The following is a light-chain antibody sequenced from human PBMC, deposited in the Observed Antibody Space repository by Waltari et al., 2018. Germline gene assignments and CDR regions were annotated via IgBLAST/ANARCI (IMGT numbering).Light chain of an antibody. CDR2: GAS. Sequence: EIVLTQSPGTLSLSPGERATLSGRASQSVTSNYLAWYQQKPGQPPSLISYGASTRATGIPDRFSGSGSGTDFTLTISSVEPEDFAVYYCQRYGSSPLVSFGPGTKVDIK. V-gene: IGKV3-20*01. CDR3: QRYGSSPLVS. CDR1: QSVTSNY. J-gene: IGKJ3*01.